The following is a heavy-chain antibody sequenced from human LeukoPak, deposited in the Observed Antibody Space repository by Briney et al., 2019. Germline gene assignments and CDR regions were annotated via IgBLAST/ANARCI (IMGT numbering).Heavy chain of an antibody. CDR1: GYSFTSYW. V-gene: IGHV5-51*01. CDR2: IYPDDSET. J-gene: IGHJ3*02. CDR3: ARPRVVAATTSHAAFDI. Sequence: GESLKISCKGSGYSFTSYWIGWVRQMPGKGLEYMGMIYPDDSETKYSPSFQGQVTISADKSITTAYLQWSSLTASDTAMYFCARPRVVAATTSHAAFDIWGQGTLVSVSS. D-gene: IGHD2-15*01.